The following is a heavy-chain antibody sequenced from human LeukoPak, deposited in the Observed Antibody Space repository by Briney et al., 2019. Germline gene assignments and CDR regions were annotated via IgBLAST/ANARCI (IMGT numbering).Heavy chain of an antibody. CDR3: TKETAFDF. J-gene: IGHJ3*01. V-gene: IGHV3-48*04. Sequence: GGSLRLSCVGSGFIFNDYSMNWVRQAPGKGPEWVSYISSRSSTIYYADSVKGRFTISRDNAKNSLYLQMNSLRAEDSAVYYCTKETAFDFWGQGTVVTVSS. CDR2: ISSRSSTI. CDR1: GFIFNDYS.